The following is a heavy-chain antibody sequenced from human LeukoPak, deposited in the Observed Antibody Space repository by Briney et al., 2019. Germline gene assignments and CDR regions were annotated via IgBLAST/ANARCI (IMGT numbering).Heavy chain of an antibody. J-gene: IGHJ3*02. CDR1: GGSISSYY. D-gene: IGHD6-13*01. CDR3: ARLVGAAGTGDDALDI. Sequence: SETLSLTCTVSGGSISSYYWSWIRQPPGKGLEWIGYIYYSGSTNYNPSLKSRVTISIDTSKNQFSLRLSSVTAADTAVYYCARLVGAAGTGDDALDIWGQGTMVTVSS. CDR2: IYYSGST. V-gene: IGHV4-59*08.